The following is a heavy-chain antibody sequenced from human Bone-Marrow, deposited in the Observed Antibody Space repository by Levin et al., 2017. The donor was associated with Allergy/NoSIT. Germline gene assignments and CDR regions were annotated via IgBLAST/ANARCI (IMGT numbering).Heavy chain of an antibody. J-gene: IGHJ6*02. Sequence: GGSLRLSCAASGFTFSSYAMSWVRQAPGKGLEWVSAISGSGGSTYYADSVKGRFTISRDNSKNTLYLQMNSLRAEDTAVYYCAKDQPTNSYGYYYYGMDVWGQGTTVTVSS. CDR1: GFTFSSYA. CDR3: AKDQPTNSYGYYYYGMDV. CDR2: ISGSGGST. D-gene: IGHD4-17*01. V-gene: IGHV3-23*01.